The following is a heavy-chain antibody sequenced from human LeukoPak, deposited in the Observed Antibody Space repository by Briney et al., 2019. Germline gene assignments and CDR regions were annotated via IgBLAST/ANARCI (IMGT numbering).Heavy chain of an antibody. V-gene: IGHV3-23*01. CDR3: AKGDVVVVAIDY. J-gene: IGHJ4*02. CDR2: ISGSGGST. D-gene: IGHD2-15*01. Sequence: PGGSLRLSCAASGFTFSSYAMSWVRQTPGKGLEWVSAISGSGGSTYYADSVKGRFTISRDNSKNTLYLQMNSLRAEDTAVYYCAKGDVVVVAIDYWGQGTLVTVSS. CDR1: GFTFSSYA.